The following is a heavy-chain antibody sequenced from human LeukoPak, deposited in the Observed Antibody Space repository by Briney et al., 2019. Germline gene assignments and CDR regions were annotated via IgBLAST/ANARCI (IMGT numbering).Heavy chain of an antibody. CDR1: GFTFSSYA. CDR3: ARDLNSGHDY. CDR2: ISYDGSNK. J-gene: IGHJ4*02. V-gene: IGHV3-30*01. Sequence: PGGSLRLSCAASGFTFSSYAMHWVRQAPGKGLEWVAVISYDGSNKYYADSVKGRFTISRYNSKNTLYLQMNSLRAEDTAVYYCARDLNSGHDYWGQGTLVTVSS. D-gene: IGHD1-26*01.